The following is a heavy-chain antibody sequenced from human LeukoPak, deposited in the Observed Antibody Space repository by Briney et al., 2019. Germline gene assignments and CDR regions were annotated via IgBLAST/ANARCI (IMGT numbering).Heavy chain of an antibody. CDR1: GYSFTNYA. Sequence: GASVKVSCKASGYSFTNYAMNWVRQAPGQGLEWMGWISTYNGNTNYAQKLQGRVTMTTDTSTSTAYMELRSLRSDDTAVYYCARVTQTDYDFDYWGQGTLVTVSS. CDR2: ISTYNGNT. D-gene: IGHD4-17*01. J-gene: IGHJ4*02. CDR3: ARVTQTDYDFDY. V-gene: IGHV1-18*01.